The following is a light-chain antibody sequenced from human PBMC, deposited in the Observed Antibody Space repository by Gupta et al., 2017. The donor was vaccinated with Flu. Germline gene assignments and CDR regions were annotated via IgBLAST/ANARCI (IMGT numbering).Light chain of an antibody. V-gene: IGKV3-15*01. J-gene: IGKJ1*01. Sequence: EIVITQSPATLSVSPGERSILSCRASQSLGSNLAWYQKKPGQAPRLIIYGASIRALGITARFCGGGDLKDFTPTSSGRQYEDCAVYCQHQHNTLWTFGQGTNVEIK. CDR1: QSLGSN. CDR2: GAS. CDR3: HQHNTLWT.